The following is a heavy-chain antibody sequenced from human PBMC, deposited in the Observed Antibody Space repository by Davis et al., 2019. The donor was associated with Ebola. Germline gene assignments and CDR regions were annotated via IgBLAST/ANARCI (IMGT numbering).Heavy chain of an antibody. CDR2: IYFSGAT. D-gene: IGHD4-17*01. V-gene: IGHV4-59*11. Sequence: PSETLSLTCTVSGDPISDHYWDWIRQPPGKGLEWIGHIYFSGATKYNPSLRSRATISVDTSKNQFYLKLNSVTAADTAVYYCARDAADDYGVNFDYWGQGNLVTVSS. J-gene: IGHJ4*02. CDR1: GDPISDHY. CDR3: ARDAADDYGVNFDY.